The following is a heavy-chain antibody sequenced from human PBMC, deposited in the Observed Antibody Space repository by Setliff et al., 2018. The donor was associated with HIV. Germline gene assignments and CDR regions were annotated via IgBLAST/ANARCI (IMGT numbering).Heavy chain of an antibody. J-gene: IGHJ1*01. D-gene: IGHD3-10*01. CDR2: ISNSSRYY. CDR1: GFLFNRYS. CDR3: AQAQTSVSGSYYQYLQH. Sequence: GGSLRLSCSASGFLFNRYSLNWVRQAPGRGPEWVASISNSSRYYWVKARYGDSVRGRFTISRDNSKNTLYLRMNSLRAEDTAVYYCAQAQTSVSGSYYQYLQHWGQGTLVTVSS. V-gene: IGHV3-21*04.